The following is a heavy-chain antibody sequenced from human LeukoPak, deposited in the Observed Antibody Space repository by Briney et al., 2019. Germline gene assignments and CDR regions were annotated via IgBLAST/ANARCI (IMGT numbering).Heavy chain of an antibody. Sequence: GASVRVSCKASGGTFISYAISWVRQAPGQGLEWMGGIIPVFGTANYAQKFQGRVTINTDESTSTAYMELSSLRSEDTAVYYCARGSAAAGTLSSYYFDYWGQGTLVTVSS. CDR1: GGTFISYA. CDR3: ARGSAAAGTLSSYYFDY. J-gene: IGHJ4*02. D-gene: IGHD6-13*01. V-gene: IGHV1-69*05. CDR2: IIPVFGTA.